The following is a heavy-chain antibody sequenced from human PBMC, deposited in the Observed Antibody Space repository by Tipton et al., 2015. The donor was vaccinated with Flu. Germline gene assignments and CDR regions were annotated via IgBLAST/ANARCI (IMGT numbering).Heavy chain of an antibody. CDR3: ARDKDCSSTTCFNAFDI. D-gene: IGHD2-2*01. Sequence: SLRLSCAASGYIFRNYEMSWVRQAPGKGLEWVAVISNDGSSKYYADSVKGRFTISRDNSKNTLYLQMNSLRAEDTAVYYCARDKDCSSTTCFNAFDIWGLGTLVTVSS. CDR1: GYIFRNYE. CDR2: ISNDGSSK. J-gene: IGHJ3*02. V-gene: IGHV3-30-3*01.